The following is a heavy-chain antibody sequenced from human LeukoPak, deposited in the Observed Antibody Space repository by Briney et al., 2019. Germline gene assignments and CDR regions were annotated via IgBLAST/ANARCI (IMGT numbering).Heavy chain of an antibody. Sequence: SQTLSLTCTVSGGSISSGGYYWSWIRQHPGKGLEWIGYIYYSGSTYYNPSLKSRVTISVDTSKNQFSLKLSSVTAADTAVYYCARDGAGFDGSGSYFDYWGQGTLVTVSS. CDR1: GGSISSGGYY. CDR3: ARDGAGFDGSGSYFDY. D-gene: IGHD3-10*01. V-gene: IGHV4-31*03. J-gene: IGHJ4*02. CDR2: IYYSGST.